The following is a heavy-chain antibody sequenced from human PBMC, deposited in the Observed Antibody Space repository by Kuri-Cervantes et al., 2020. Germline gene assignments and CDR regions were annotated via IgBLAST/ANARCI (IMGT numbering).Heavy chain of an antibody. V-gene: IGHV1-8*01. CDR2: MNPNSGNT. CDR3: ARGGSPYCSGGSCYMFDY. J-gene: IGHJ4*02. Sequence: ASVKVSCKASGYTFTSYDINWVRQATGQGLEWTGWMNPNSGNTGYAQKFQGRVTMTRNTSISTAYMELSSLRSEDTAVYYCARGGSPYCSGGSCYMFDYWGQGTLVTVSS. CDR1: GYTFTSYD. D-gene: IGHD2-15*01.